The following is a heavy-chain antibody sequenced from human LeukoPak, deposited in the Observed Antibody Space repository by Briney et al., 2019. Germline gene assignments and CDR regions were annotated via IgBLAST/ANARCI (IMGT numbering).Heavy chain of an antibody. CDR2: INHSGST. Sequence: SETLSLTXAVYGGSFSGYYWSWIRQPPGKGLEWMGEINHSGSTNYNPSLKSRVTISVDTSKNQFSLKLSSVTAADTAVYYCARTFRESYYDFWSGYSTLDYWGQGTLVTVSS. J-gene: IGHJ4*02. D-gene: IGHD3-3*01. CDR1: GGSFSGYY. V-gene: IGHV4-34*01. CDR3: ARTFRESYYDFWSGYSTLDY.